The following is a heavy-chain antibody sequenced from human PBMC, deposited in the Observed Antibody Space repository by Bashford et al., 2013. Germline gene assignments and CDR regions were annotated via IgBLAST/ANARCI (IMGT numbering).Heavy chain of an antibody. Sequence: ASVKVSCKASGYTFTSYGISWVRQAPGQGLEWMGWISAYNGNTNYAQKLQGRVTMTTDTSTSTAYMELRSLRSDDTAVYYCARVPVDSSGYYYEGVFDYWGQGTWSPSPQ. V-gene: IGHV1-18*01. CDR2: ISAYNGNT. CDR3: ARVPVDSSGYYYEGVFDY. J-gene: IGHJ4*02. D-gene: IGHD3-22*01. CDR1: GYTFTSYG.